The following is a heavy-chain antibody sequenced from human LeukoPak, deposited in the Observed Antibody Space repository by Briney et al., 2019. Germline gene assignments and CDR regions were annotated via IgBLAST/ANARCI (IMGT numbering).Heavy chain of an antibody. V-gene: IGHV3-64D*09. D-gene: IGHD3-10*01. CDR3: VGVRWFGGSNWFDP. J-gene: IGHJ5*02. CDR1: GFTFSMSA. Sequence: TGGSLRLSCSASGFTFSMSAMHWVRQGPGKGLQYVSAISSNGGSTYYADSVKGRFTISRDNSKNTLHLQMSSLRPEDTAVYYCVGVRWFGGSNWFDPWGQGTLVTVSS. CDR2: ISSNGGST.